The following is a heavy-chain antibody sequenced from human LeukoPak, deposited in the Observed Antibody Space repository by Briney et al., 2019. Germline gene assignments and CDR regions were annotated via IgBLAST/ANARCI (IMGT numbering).Heavy chain of an antibody. CDR2: IKQDGSEK. Sequence: GGSLRLSCAASGFTFSSYWMSWVRQAPGKGLEWVANIKQDGSEKYYVDSVKGRFTISRDNAKNSLYLQMNSLRAEDTAVYYCARDSNVLVAASKYNWFDPWGQGTLVTVSS. CDR1: GFTFSSYW. V-gene: IGHV3-7*01. D-gene: IGHD2-15*01. CDR3: ARDSNVLVAASKYNWFDP. J-gene: IGHJ5*02.